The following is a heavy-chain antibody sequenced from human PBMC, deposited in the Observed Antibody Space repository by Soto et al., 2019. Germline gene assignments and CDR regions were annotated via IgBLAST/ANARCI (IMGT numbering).Heavy chain of an antibody. CDR3: ARAGVYCSSTSCYPHDAFDI. CDR2: INPNSGGT. D-gene: IGHD2-2*01. Sequence: ASVKVSCKASGYTFTGYYMHWVRQAPGQGLEWIGWINPNSGGTNYAQKFQGWVTMTRDTSISTAYMELSRLRSDDTAVYYCARAGVYCSSTSCYPHDAFDIWGQGTMVTVSS. V-gene: IGHV1-2*04. J-gene: IGHJ3*02. CDR1: GYTFTGYY.